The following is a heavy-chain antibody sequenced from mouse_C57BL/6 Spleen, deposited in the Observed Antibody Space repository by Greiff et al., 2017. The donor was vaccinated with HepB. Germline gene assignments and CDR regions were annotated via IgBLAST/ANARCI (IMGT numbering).Heavy chain of an antibody. CDR1: GYTFTSYW. Sequence: VQLQQSGAELAKPGASVKLSCKASGYTFTSYWMHWVKQRPVQGLEWIGYINPSSGYTKYNQKFKDKATLTADKSSSTAYMQLSSLTYEDSAVYYCASGITTVVYFDYWGQGTTLTVSS. D-gene: IGHD1-1*01. CDR3: ASGITTVVYFDY. V-gene: IGHV1-7*01. J-gene: IGHJ2*01. CDR2: INPSSGYT.